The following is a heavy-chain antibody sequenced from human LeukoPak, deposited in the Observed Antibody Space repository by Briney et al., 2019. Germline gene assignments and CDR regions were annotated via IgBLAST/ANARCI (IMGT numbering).Heavy chain of an antibody. CDR3: ARHKDSSSWKRAFDI. J-gene: IGHJ3*02. CDR1: GGSISSYY. V-gene: IGHV4-59*08. CDR2: IYSSGST. Sequence: SETLSLTCTVSGGSISSYYWSWIRQPPGKGLEGIGYIYSSGSTNYNPSLESRVTISVDTSKNQFSLKLSSVTAADTAAYYCARHKDSSSWKRAFDIWGQGTMVTVSS. D-gene: IGHD6-13*01.